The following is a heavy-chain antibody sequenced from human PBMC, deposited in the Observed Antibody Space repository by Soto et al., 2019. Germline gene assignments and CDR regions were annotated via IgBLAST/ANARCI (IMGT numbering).Heavy chain of an antibody. J-gene: IGHJ4*02. CDR3: SRSPTYYYFDSSGYYGIDS. CDR2: ISGGGANP. V-gene: IGHV3-23*01. D-gene: IGHD3-22*01. Sequence: EVQLLESGGGLVQPGGSLRLSCAASGFTFGNYAMTWVRQAPGKGLEWVSSISGGGANPYYADSVKGRFTVSRDNALSTMYLDINSLRSDDTAVYYCSRSPTYYYFDSSGYYGIDSWGQGPLVSVSS. CDR1: GFTFGNYA.